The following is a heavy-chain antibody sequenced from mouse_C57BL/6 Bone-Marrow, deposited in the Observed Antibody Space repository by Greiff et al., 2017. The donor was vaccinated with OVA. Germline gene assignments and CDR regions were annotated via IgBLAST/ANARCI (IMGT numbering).Heavy chain of an antibody. CDR1: GYTFTSYW. Sequence: QVQLQQSGAELVMPGASVKLSCKASGYTFTSYWMHWVKQRPGQGLEWIGEIDPSDSYTNYNQKFKGKSTLTVDKSSSPAYMQLSSLTSEDSAVYYCARGEYGNYVVDYYAMDYWGQGTSVTVSS. CDR3: ARGEYGNYVVDYYAMDY. CDR2: IDPSDSYT. V-gene: IGHV1-69*01. D-gene: IGHD2-1*01. J-gene: IGHJ4*01.